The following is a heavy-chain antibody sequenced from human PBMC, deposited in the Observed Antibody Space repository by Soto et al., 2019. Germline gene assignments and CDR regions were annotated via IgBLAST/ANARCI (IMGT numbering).Heavy chain of an antibody. J-gene: IGHJ4*02. V-gene: IGHV3-33*01. CDR1: GFTFSSYG. D-gene: IGHD3-22*01. CDR3: AGSSGYYFFDY. CDR2: IWYDGSNE. Sequence: QVQLVESGGGVVQPGRSLRLSCAASGFTFSSYGMHWVRQAPGKGLEWVAVIWYDGSNEYYADSVKGRFTISRDNSKNTLYLQMNSLRAEDTAVYYCAGSSGYYFFDYWGQGTLVTVSS.